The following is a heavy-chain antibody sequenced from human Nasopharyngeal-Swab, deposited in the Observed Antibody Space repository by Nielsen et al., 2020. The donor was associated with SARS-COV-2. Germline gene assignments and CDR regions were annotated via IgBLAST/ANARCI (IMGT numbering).Heavy chain of an antibody. CDR3: ARGWGIAARSGWFDP. CDR1: GFTFSSYE. CDR2: ISSSGSTI. D-gene: IGHD6-6*01. Sequence: GESLKISCAASGFTFSSYEMNWVRQAPGKGLEWVSYISSSGSTIYYADSVKGRFTISRDNAKNSLYLQMNSLRAEETAVYYCARGWGIAARSGWFDPWGQGTLVTVSS. J-gene: IGHJ5*02. V-gene: IGHV3-48*03.